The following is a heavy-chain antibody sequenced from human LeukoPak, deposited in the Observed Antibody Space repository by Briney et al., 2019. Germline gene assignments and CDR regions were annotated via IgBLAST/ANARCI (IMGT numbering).Heavy chain of an antibody. CDR2: ISYDGSNE. CDR1: GYTFSSYA. CDR3: ARGLQYSDWLLWGDY. V-gene: IGHV3-30*04. Sequence: PGRSLRLSCVGSGYTFSSYAMHWVRQAPGKGLEWVALISYDGSNEYYADSVKGRFTISRDNSKHTLFLQMNSLRPEDTATYYCARGLQYSDWLLWGDYWGQGTLVTVSS. J-gene: IGHJ4*02. D-gene: IGHD3-9*01.